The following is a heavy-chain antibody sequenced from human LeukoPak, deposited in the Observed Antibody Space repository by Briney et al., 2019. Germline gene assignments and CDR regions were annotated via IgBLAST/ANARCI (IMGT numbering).Heavy chain of an antibody. V-gene: IGHV3-30-3*01. CDR1: GFTFSSYA. CDR3: ASHSAYGDYTTMRY. J-gene: IGHJ4*02. CDR2: ISYDGSNK. D-gene: IGHD4-17*01. Sequence: PGGSLRLSCAASGFTFSSYAMHWVCQAPGKGLEWVAVISYDGSNKYYADSVEGRFTISRDNSKNTLYLQMNSLRAEDTAVYYCASHSAYGDYTTMRYWGQGTLVTVSS.